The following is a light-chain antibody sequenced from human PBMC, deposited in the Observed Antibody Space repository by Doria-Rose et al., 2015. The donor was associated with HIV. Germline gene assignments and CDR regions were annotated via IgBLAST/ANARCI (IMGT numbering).Light chain of an antibody. CDR1: SSNIGNNY. CDR2: DNN. Sequence: QSVSTQPPSVSAAPGQKVTISCSGSSSNIGNNYVSWYQQLPGTAPKLLIYDNNKRPSGIPDRFSGSKSGTSATLGITGLQTGDEADYYCGTWDTSLSGGVFGGGTQLTVL. CDR3: GTWDTSLSGGV. J-gene: IGLJ7*01. V-gene: IGLV1-51*01.